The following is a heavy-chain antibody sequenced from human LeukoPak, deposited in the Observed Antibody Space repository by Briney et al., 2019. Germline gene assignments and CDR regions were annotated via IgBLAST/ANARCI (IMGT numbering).Heavy chain of an antibody. CDR3: LYFWSGSSLVDY. CDR1: GFTFSSYA. CDR2: ISGSGGST. J-gene: IGHJ4*02. V-gene: IGHV3-23*01. D-gene: IGHD3-3*01. Sequence: GGSLRLSCAASGFTFSSYAMSWVRQAPGKGLEWVSAISGSGGSTYYADSVKGRFTISRDNSKNTLYLEMYSLKTEDTAMYYCLYFWSGSSLVDYWGQGTLVTVSS.